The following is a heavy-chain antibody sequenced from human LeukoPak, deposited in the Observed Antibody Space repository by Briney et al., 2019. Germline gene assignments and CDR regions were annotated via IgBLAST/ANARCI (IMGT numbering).Heavy chain of an antibody. J-gene: IGHJ4*02. CDR1: GFTFSTYW. CDR2: INPDGSGT. V-gene: IGHV3-74*01. CDR3: ARDSGSGSYSGY. D-gene: IGHD3-10*01. Sequence: PGGSLRLSCAASGFTFSTYWMHWVRQSPGKGLVWVSRINPDGSGTSHADSVKGRFTISRDNAKNPLYLQMNSLRAEDTAVYYCARDSGSGSYSGYWGLGTLVTVSS.